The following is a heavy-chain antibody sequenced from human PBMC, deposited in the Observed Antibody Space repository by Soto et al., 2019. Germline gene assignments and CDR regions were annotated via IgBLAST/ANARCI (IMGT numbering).Heavy chain of an antibody. Sequence: SETLSLTCTVSGGSISSSSYYWGWIRQPPGNGLEWIANIFFCGSTYYNPSLESRVTVSVDTSKNEFSLKFRSVTAADTAFYYCARQPTTGDTDLWFDPWGQGTLVTVSS. CDR1: GGSISSSSYY. D-gene: IGHD2-21*01. CDR2: IFFCGST. J-gene: IGHJ5*02. CDR3: ARQPTTGDTDLWFDP. V-gene: IGHV4-39*01.